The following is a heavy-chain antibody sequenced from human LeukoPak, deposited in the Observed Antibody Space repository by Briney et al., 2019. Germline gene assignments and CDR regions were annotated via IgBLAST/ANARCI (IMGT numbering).Heavy chain of an antibody. D-gene: IGHD3-10*01. V-gene: IGHV3-23*01. CDR1: GFTFSSYA. CDR3: AKDMVRGVISTHNYYYGMDV. Sequence: GGSLRLSCAASGFTFSSYAMSWVHQAPGKGLEWVSAISGSGGSTYYADSVKGRFTISRDNSKNTLYLQMNSLRAEDTAVYYCAKDMVRGVISTHNYYYGMDVWGQGTTVTVSS. J-gene: IGHJ6*02. CDR2: ISGSGGST.